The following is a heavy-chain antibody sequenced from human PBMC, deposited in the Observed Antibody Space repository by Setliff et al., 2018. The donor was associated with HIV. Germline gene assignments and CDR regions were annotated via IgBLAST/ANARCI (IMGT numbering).Heavy chain of an antibody. V-gene: IGHV4-34*01. Sequence: PSETLSLTCAVYGGSFSGYYWSWIRQPPGKGLEWIGEINHSGSTSYNPSLKSRVTMSVDTSKNQFSLKLSSVTAADTAVYYCASFKVGATGVDYWGQGTLVTVSS. CDR1: GGSFSGYY. D-gene: IGHD1-26*01. CDR2: INHSGST. CDR3: ASFKVGATGVDY. J-gene: IGHJ4*02.